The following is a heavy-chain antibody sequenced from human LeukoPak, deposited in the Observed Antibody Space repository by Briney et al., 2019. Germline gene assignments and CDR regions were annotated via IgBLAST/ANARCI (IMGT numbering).Heavy chain of an antibody. J-gene: IGHJ6*04. V-gene: IGHV4-38-2*01. Sequence: PSETLSLTCAVSGYSISSGYYWGWIRQPPGQGLEWIGSIYHSGSTYYNPSLKSRATISVDTSKNQFSLKLSSVTAADTAVYYCARGGEIYYYYYYGTDVWGKGTTVTVSS. D-gene: IGHD3-10*01. CDR2: IYHSGST. CDR3: ARGGEIYYYYYYGTDV. CDR1: GYSISSGYY.